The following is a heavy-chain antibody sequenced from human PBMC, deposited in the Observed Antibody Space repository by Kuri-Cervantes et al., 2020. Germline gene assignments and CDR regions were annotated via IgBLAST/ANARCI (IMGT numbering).Heavy chain of an antibody. CDR3: AKDVLMVYATPYGMDV. D-gene: IGHD2-8*01. J-gene: IGHJ6*02. V-gene: IGHV3-30*18. CDR1: GFTFSSYA. CDR2: ISYDGSNK. Sequence: GESLKISCAASGFTFSSYAKSWVRQAPGKGLEWVAVISYDGSNKYYADSVKGRFTISRDNSKNTLYLQMNSLRAEDTAVYYCAKDVLMVYATPYGMDVWGQGTTVTVSS.